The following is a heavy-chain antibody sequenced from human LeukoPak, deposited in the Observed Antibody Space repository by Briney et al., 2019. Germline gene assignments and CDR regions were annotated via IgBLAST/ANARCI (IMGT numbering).Heavy chain of an antibody. CDR1: GFTFSSYG. Sequence: GGSLRLSCAASGFTFSSYGMHWVRQAPGKGLEWVSNIKQDGSEKYYVDSVKGRFTISRDNAKNSLYLQMNSLRAEDTAVYYCARWGYGSGKYYYYYYYMDVWGKGTTVTVSS. V-gene: IGHV3-7*01. D-gene: IGHD3-10*01. J-gene: IGHJ6*03. CDR3: ARWGYGSGKYYYYYYYMDV. CDR2: IKQDGSEK.